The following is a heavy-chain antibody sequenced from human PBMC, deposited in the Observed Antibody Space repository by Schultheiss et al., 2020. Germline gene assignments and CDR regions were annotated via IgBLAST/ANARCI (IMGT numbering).Heavy chain of an antibody. Sequence: GGSLRLSCAASGFTFSTYAMNWVRQSPGKGLEWVSTIDGSGGSTYYAGSVQGRFTISRDNSKNTLYLQMNSLRAEDTAVYYCAKRRSTSWSAFDYWGQGTLVTVSS. CDR3: AKRRSTSWSAFDY. J-gene: IGHJ4*02. V-gene: IGHV3-23*01. D-gene: IGHD6-13*01. CDR2: IDGSGGST. CDR1: GFTFSTYA.